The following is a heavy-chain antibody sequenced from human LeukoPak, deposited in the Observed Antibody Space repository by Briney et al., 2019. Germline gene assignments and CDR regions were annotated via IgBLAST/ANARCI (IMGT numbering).Heavy chain of an antibody. CDR3: ARDKGGPSPYWYCDL. J-gene: IGHJ2*01. CDR2: ISHDGSDK. D-gene: IGHD1-26*01. V-gene: IGHV3-33*05. Sequence: GRSLRLSCAASRFTFSKYGIHWVRQAPGQGLEWVAFISHDGSDKYFADSVKGRFTISRDNSRNTLNLQMNTLRVEDTAVYYCARDKGGPSPYWYCDLWGRGTLVTVSS. CDR1: RFTFSKYG.